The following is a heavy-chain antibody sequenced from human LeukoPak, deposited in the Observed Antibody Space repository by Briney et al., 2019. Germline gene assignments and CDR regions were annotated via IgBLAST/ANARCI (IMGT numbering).Heavy chain of an antibody. D-gene: IGHD6-19*01. J-gene: IGHJ4*02. Sequence: PGRSMRLSCAAARFTFSTYGIHWVRQAPGMGLEWVAFIRYDGSNKYYADSVKGRFTISRDNFMNTVYLQMNSLRPEDTAVYYCAKEGYSSGWYEDYWGQGTLVTVSS. CDR3: AKEGYSSGWYEDY. CDR2: IRYDGSNK. V-gene: IGHV3-30*02. CDR1: RFTFSTYG.